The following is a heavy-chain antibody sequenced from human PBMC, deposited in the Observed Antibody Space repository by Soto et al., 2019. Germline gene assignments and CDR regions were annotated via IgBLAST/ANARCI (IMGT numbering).Heavy chain of an antibody. V-gene: IGHV3-11*01. D-gene: IGHD2-8*02. CDR2: ISSSGTAT. CDR3: ATHGEPNWWDY. Sequence: GGSLRLSCAASGFTFRDHDMSWIRQAPGKGLEWVSCISSSGTATYYADSVKGRFTISRDNAKNSLYVEMNSLRVEDTAVYYCATHGEPNWWDYWGQGTLVTVSS. J-gene: IGHJ4*02. CDR1: GFTFRDHD.